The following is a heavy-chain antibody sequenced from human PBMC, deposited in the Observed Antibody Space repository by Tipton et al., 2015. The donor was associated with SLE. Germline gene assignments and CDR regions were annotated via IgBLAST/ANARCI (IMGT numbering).Heavy chain of an antibody. CDR3: ARDSGLEPTGY. J-gene: IGHJ4*02. D-gene: IGHD1-1*01. CDR1: GGSISGHY. V-gene: IGHV4-59*11. CDR2: IHHGGST. Sequence: TLSLTCTVSGGSISGHYWSWIRQPPGKGLEWIGYIHHGGSTNYNPSLQSRVTISRDPSKNQFSLKLSSVTAADTAVYYCARDSGLEPTGYWGQGTLVTVSS.